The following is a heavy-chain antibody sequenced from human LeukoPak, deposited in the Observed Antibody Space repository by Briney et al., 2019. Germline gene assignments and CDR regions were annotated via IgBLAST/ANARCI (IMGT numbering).Heavy chain of an antibody. V-gene: IGHV4-34*01. CDR3: ARGIGYCTNGVCYTFDY. Sequence: SETLSLTCAVYGGSFSGYYWSWIRQPPGKGLEWIGEINHSGSTNYNPSLKSRVTISVDTSKNQFSLKLSSVTAADTVVYYCARGIGYCTNGVCYTFDYWGQGTLVTVSS. CDR1: GGSFSGYY. D-gene: IGHD2-8*01. J-gene: IGHJ4*02. CDR2: INHSGST.